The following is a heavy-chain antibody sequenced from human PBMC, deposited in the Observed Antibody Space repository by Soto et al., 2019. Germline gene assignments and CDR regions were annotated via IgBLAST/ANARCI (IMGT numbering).Heavy chain of an antibody. D-gene: IGHD6-13*01. V-gene: IGHV3-15*01. J-gene: IGHJ6*02. CDR2: IKSKTDGGTT. CDR1: GFTFSNAW. CDR3: TTDKGSSSWYDYYYGMDV. Sequence: GSLRLSCAASGFTFSNAWMSWVRQAPGKGLEWVGRIKSKTDGGTTDYAAPVKGRFTISRDDSKNTLYLQMNSLKTEDTAVYYCTTDKGSSSWYDYYYGMDVWGQGTTVTVSS.